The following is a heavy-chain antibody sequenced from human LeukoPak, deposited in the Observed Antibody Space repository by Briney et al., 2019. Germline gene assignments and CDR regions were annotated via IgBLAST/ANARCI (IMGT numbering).Heavy chain of an antibody. CDR3: ARGRLGGSGSYYNVLDY. CDR1: GGSISSYY. CDR2: ISYSGGT. Sequence: SETLSLTCTVSGGSISSYYWSWIRQPPGKGLEWIGYISYSGGTNYSPSLKSRVTISVDTSRNQFSLKLSSVTAADTAVYYCARGRLGGSGSYYNVLDYWGQGTLVTLSS. D-gene: IGHD3-10*01. V-gene: IGHV4-59*01. J-gene: IGHJ4*02.